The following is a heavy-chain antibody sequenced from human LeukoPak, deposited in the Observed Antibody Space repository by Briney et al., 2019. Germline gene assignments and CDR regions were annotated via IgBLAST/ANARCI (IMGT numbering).Heavy chain of an antibody. Sequence: SETLSLTCTVSGYSISSDYYWGWIRQPPAKGLGRIGSIYHSGSTYYSPSLKSRVTISVDTSKNHFSLRLNSLRAADPALSYFPTVPGVTGPHYYYTYVWGKGTTVTVSS. D-gene: IGHD2-21*02. J-gene: IGHJ6*03. CDR1: GYSISSDYY. CDR3: PTVPGVTGPHYYYTYV. V-gene: IGHV4-38-2*02. CDR2: IYHSGST.